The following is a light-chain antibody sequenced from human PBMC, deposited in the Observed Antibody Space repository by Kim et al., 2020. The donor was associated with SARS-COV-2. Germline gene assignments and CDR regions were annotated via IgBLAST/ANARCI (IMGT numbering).Light chain of an antibody. CDR2: DAS. CDR3: QQRSNWPSLT. CDR1: QSVSTS. Sequence: SPGENATRSCRASQSVSTSLAWYQQKPGHTPRLLIYDASNRATGIPARFSGSGSGTDFTLTISSLEPEDFAVYYCQQRSNWPSLTFGGGTKVDIK. V-gene: IGKV3-11*01. J-gene: IGKJ4*01.